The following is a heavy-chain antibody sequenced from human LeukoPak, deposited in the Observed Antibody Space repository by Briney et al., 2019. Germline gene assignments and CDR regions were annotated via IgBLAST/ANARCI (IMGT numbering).Heavy chain of an antibody. CDR3: SRQIRATTDYFDY. J-gene: IGHJ4*02. Sequence: GGSLRLSCTASGFTFGDYAMNWVRQAPGKGLEWVGFIRSKTYGGTTAYAASVKGRFTISRDDSKNIAYLQMNSLKTEDTAVFYCSRQIRATTDYFDYWGQGTLVTVSS. CDR2: IRSKTYGGTT. D-gene: IGHD5-12*01. V-gene: IGHV3-49*04. CDR1: GFTFGDYA.